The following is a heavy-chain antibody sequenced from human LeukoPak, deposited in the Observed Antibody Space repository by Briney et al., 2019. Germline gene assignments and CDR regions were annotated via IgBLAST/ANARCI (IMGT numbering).Heavy chain of an antibody. D-gene: IGHD6-19*01. V-gene: IGHV4-34*01. CDR2: INHSGGI. CDR3: AIRIAVAGLSWFDP. CDR1: GGSFSSYY. Sequence: SETLSLTCAVYGGSFSSYYWGWIRQPPGKGLEWIGEINHSGGINYNPSLKSRVTISVDTSKNQFSLKLSSVTAADTAVYYCAIRIAVAGLSWFDPWGQGTLVTVSS. J-gene: IGHJ5*02.